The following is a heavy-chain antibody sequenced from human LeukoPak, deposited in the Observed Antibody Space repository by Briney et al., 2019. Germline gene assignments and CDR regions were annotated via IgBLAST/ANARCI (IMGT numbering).Heavy chain of an antibody. D-gene: IGHD3-9*01. CDR2: ISYDGSNK. V-gene: IGHV3-30*04. CDR3: AREGDYDILTGSPGPLDY. Sequence: PGGSLRLSCAASGFTFSSYALHWVRQAPGKGLEWVAVISYDGSNKYADSVKGRFTISRDNSKNTLYLQMNSLRAEDTAVYYCAREGDYDILTGSPGPLDYWGQGTLVTVSS. CDR1: GFTFSSYA. J-gene: IGHJ4*02.